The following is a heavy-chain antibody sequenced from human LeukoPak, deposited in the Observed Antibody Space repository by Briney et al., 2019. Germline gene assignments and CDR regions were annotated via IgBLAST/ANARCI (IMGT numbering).Heavy chain of an antibody. V-gene: IGHV4-34*01. CDR1: GGSFSGYS. J-gene: IGHJ4*02. CDR2: IYYSGST. Sequence: SETLSLTCAVYGGSFSGYSWGWIRQPPGKGLEWIGNIYYSGSTYYNSSLKGRVTISVDTSKNQFSLKLSSVTALDTAIYYCASTKLGYSSGWHWGQGTLVTVSS. CDR3: ASTKLGYSSGWH. D-gene: IGHD6-19*01.